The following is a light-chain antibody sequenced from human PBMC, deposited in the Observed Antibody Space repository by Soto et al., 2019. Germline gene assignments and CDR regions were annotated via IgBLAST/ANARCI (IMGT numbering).Light chain of an antibody. CDR3: QQYNSYPWT. V-gene: IGKV1-5*01. CDR2: DAS. Sequence: DIQMTQSPSTLSASAGDRVTITCRASQSLSTWLAWYQQKPGKAPTVLIYDASTLESGVPSRFSGSGSGTAFTLTISSLQPDDFATYYCQQYNSYPWTFGQGTKVDIK. CDR1: QSLSTW. J-gene: IGKJ1*01.